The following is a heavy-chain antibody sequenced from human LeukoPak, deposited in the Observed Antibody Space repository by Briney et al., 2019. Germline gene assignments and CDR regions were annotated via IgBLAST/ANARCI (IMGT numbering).Heavy chain of an antibody. CDR1: GFTFSSYG. J-gene: IGHJ5*02. CDR2: ISYDGSNK. D-gene: IGHD3-10*01. Sequence: GGSLRLSCAASGFTFSSYGMHWVRQAPGKGLEWVAVISYDGSNKYYADSVKGRFTISRDNSKNTLYLQMNSLRAEDTAVYYCAKPAYYYGSARDWFDPWGQGTLVTVSS. V-gene: IGHV3-30*18. CDR3: AKPAYYYGSARDWFDP.